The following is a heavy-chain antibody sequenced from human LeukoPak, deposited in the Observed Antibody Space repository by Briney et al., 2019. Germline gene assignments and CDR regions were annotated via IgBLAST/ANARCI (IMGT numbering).Heavy chain of an antibody. CDR2: MNPNSGNT. V-gene: IGHV1-8*01. CDR3: ARGLGVVVPAAIPDY. J-gene: IGHJ4*02. Sequence: ASVTVSCKASGYTFTSYDINWVRQATGQGLEWMGWMNPNSGNTGYAQKFQGRVTMTRNTSISTAYMELSSLRSEDTAVYYCARGLGVVVPAAIPDYWGQGTLVTVSS. D-gene: IGHD2-2*01. CDR1: GYTFTSYD.